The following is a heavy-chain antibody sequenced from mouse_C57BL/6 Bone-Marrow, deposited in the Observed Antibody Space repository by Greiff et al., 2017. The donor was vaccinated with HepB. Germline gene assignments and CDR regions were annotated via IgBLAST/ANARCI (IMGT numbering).Heavy chain of an antibody. CDR2: IYPRSGNT. Sequence: QVQLKESGAELARPGASVKLSCKASGYTFTSYGISWVKQRTGQGLEWIGEIYPRSGNTYYNEKFKGKATLTADKSSSTAYMELRSLTSEDSAVYFCARGDFTLYWYFDVWGTGTTVTVSS. CDR1: GYTFTSYG. V-gene: IGHV1-81*01. CDR3: ARGDFTLYWYFDV. J-gene: IGHJ1*03.